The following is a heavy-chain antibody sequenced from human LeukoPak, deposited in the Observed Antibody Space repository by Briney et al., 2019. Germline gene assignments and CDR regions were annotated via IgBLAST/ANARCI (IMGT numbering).Heavy chain of an antibody. CDR2: IWYDGSNK. CDR1: GFTFSSYG. D-gene: IGHD3-22*01. CDR3: ARDSYYHDSSGYYYRFALDY. J-gene: IGHJ4*02. Sequence: GGSLRLSCAASGFTFSSYGMHWVRQAPGKGLEWVAVIWYDGSNKCYADSVKGRFTISRDNSKNTLYLQMNSLRAEDTAVYYCARDSYYHDSSGYYYRFALDYWGQGTLVTVSS. V-gene: IGHV3-33*01.